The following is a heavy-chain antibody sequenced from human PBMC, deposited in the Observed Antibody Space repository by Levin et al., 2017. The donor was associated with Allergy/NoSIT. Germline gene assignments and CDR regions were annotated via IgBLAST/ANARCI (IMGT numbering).Heavy chain of an antibody. J-gene: IGHJ6*02. Sequence: PGGSLRLSCAASGFTFSSYAMHWVRQAPGKGLEWVAVISYDGSNKYYADSVKGRFTISRDNSKNTLYLQMNSLRAEDTAVYYCARDREKFVVVPAAIRYYYYGMDVWAKGPRSPSP. V-gene: IGHV3-30-3*01. D-gene: IGHD2-2*02. CDR2: ISYDGSNK. CDR3: ARDREKFVVVPAAIRYYYYGMDV. CDR1: GFTFSSYA.